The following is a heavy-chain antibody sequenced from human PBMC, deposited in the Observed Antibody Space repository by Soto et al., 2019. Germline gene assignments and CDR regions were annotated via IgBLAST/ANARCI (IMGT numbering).Heavy chain of an antibody. CDR2: ISSSSSYI. D-gene: IGHD2-2*02. J-gene: IGHJ4*02. CDR1: GFTFSSYS. CDR3: ARDVDSMVPAAIEEGWYFDY. V-gene: IGHV3-21*01. Sequence: GGSLRLSCAASGFTFSSYSMNWVRQAPGKGLEWVSSISSSSSYIYYADSVKGRFTISRDNAKNSLYLQMNSLRAEDTAVYYCARDVDSMVPAAIEEGWYFDYWGQGTLVTVSS.